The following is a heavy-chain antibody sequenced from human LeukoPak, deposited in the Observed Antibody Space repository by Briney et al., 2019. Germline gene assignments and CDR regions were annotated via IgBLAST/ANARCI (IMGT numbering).Heavy chain of an antibody. CDR2: ININTGNP. J-gene: IGHJ6*03. V-gene: IGHV7-4-1*02. Sequence: ASVKVSCKASGYAFTSYAMNWVRQAPGQGLEWMGWININTGNPTYAQGFTGRFVFSLDTSVSTAYLQISSLKAEDTAMYYCARVGFPTYYYYMDVWGKGTTVTVSS. CDR1: GYAFTSYA. CDR3: ARVGFPTYYYYMDV. D-gene: IGHD3-10*01.